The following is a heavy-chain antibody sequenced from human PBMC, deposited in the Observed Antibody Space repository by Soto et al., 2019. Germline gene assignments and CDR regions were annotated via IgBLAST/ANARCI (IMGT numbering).Heavy chain of an antibody. CDR1: GYTFTSYT. V-gene: IGHV1-69*02. Sequence: SVKVSCKASGYTFTSYTISWVRQAPGQGLEWMGRIIPILGIANYAQKFQGRVTITADKSTSTAYMELSSLRSEDTAVYYCASKYCSGGSCYLRGYYYYYMDVWGKGTTVTVSS. CDR3: ASKYCSGGSCYLRGYYYYYMDV. J-gene: IGHJ6*03. CDR2: IIPILGIA. D-gene: IGHD2-15*01.